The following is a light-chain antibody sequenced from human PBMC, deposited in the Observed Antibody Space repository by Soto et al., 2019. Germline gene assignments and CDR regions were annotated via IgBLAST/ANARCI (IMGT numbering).Light chain of an antibody. J-gene: IGKJ5*01. V-gene: IGKV1-5*01. CDR3: QQYHRSSIT. CDR2: DAS. Sequence: DIQMTQSPSTLSASVGARATITCRASQSLNNDLAWYQQKPGKAPNLLIYDASTLERGVPSRFSGTGSGTEFTLAINSLQPDDFATYYCQQYHRSSITFGQGTRLEIK. CDR1: QSLNND.